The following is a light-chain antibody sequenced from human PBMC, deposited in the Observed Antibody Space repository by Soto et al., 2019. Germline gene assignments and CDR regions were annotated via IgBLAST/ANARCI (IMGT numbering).Light chain of an antibody. CDR2: GAS. J-gene: IGKJ5*01. CDR1: QTVSRN. CDR3: QQYGSSPIT. V-gene: IGKV3-20*01. Sequence: EVVMTQSPASLSVSPGERATLSCRASQTVSRNLAWYQQRPGQAPRLLIYGASRRATGVPDRFIGSGSGTDFTLTISRLEPEDFAVYYCQQYGSSPITFGQGTDWRL.